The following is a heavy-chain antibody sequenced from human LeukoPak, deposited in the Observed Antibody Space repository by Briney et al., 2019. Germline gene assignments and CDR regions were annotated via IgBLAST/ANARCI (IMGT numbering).Heavy chain of an antibody. J-gene: IGHJ6*03. CDR2: IYYSGST. D-gene: IGHD6-13*01. CDR3: ARHLAMQQLVRYYSYYYMDV. CDR1: GGSISSSSYY. V-gene: IGHV4-39*01. Sequence: PSETLSLTCTVSGGSISSSSYYWGWIRQPPGKVLEWIGSIYYSGSTYYNPSLKSRVTISVDTSKNQFSLKLCSVTAADTAVYYCARHLAMQQLVRYYSYYYMDVWGKGTTVTVSS.